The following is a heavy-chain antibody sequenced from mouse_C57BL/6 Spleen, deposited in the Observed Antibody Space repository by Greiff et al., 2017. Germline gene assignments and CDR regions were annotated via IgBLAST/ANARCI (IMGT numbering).Heavy chain of an antibody. V-gene: IGHV1-15*01. CDR2: IDPETGGT. CDR1: GYTFTDYE. J-gene: IGHJ1*03. CDR3: TGAPLGTWYFDV. Sequence: QVQLQQSGAELVRPGASVTLSCKASGYTFTDYEMHWVKQTPVHGLEWIGAIDPETGGTAYNQKFKGKAILTADKSSSTAYMELRSLTSEDSAVYYCTGAPLGTWYFDVWGTGTTVTVSS. D-gene: IGHD3-1*01.